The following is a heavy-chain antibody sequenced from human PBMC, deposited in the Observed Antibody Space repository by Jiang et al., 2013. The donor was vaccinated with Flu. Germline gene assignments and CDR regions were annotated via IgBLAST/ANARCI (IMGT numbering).Heavy chain of an antibody. V-gene: IGHV2-5*02. CDR2: IYWDDDK. CDR1: GFSLSTSGVG. CDR3: AHKSTMVRGVPIFDY. D-gene: IGHD3-10*01. J-gene: IGHJ4*02. Sequence: KPTQTLTLTCTFSGFSLSTSGVGVGWIRQPPGKALEWLALIYWDDDKRYSPSLKSRLTITKDTSKNQVVLTMTNMDPVDTATYYCAHKSTMVRGVPIFDYWGQGTLVTVSS.